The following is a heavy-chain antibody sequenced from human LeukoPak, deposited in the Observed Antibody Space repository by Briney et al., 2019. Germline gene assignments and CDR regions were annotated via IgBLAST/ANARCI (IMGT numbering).Heavy chain of an antibody. CDR3: AKTYYYGSGSYYKFLDY. V-gene: IGHV3-48*03. CDR2: ISSSGSSI. J-gene: IGHJ4*02. D-gene: IGHD3-10*01. Sequence: GGSLRLSCAASGFTFSSYEMNWVRQAPGKGLEWVSYISSSGSSIYYADSVKGRFNISRDNAKNSLYLQMNSLRAEDTAVYYCAKTYYYGSGSYYKFLDYWGQGTLVSVSS. CDR1: GFTFSSYE.